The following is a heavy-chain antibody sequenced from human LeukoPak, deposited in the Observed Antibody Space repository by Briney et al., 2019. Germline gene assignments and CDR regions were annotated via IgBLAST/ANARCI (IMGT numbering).Heavy chain of an antibody. CDR2: ISSSSSYI. J-gene: IGHJ4*02. V-gene: IGHV3-21*01. Sequence: GGSLRLSCAASGFTFSSYSMNWVRQAPGKGLECVSSISSSSSYIYYADSVKGRFTISRDNAKNSLYLQMNSLRAEDTAVHYCARDPPGGDYVFNYWGQGTLVTVSS. CDR1: GFTFSSYS. D-gene: IGHD4-17*01. CDR3: ARDPPGGDYVFNY.